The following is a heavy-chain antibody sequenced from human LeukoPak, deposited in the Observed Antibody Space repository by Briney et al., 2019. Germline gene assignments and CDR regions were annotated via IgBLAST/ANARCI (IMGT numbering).Heavy chain of an antibody. Sequence: ASVKVSCKASGYTFTGYYIHWVRQAPGQGLEWMGRINPNSGGTNYAQKFQGRVTMTRDTSISTAYMELSRLRSDDTAVYYCARGRIAVAGTGVDYWGQGTLVTVSS. J-gene: IGHJ4*02. CDR2: INPNSGGT. V-gene: IGHV1-2*06. D-gene: IGHD6-19*01. CDR1: GYTFTGYY. CDR3: ARGRIAVAGTGVDY.